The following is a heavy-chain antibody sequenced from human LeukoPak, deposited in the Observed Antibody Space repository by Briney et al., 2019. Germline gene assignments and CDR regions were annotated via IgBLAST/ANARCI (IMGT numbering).Heavy chain of an antibody. CDR2: INTNTGNP. V-gene: IGHV7-4-1*02. J-gene: IGHJ6*02. Sequence: ASVKVSCKASGYTFTHYAMSWVRQAPGQGLEGMGWINTNTGNPTYAQGFAGRFVFSLDTSVSTAYLQISSLKAEDTAVYYCGAAPLLYSSSWYGESYSYYGMDVWGQGTTVTVSS. CDR1: GYTFTHYA. D-gene: IGHD6-13*01. CDR3: GAAPLLYSSSWYGESYSYYGMDV.